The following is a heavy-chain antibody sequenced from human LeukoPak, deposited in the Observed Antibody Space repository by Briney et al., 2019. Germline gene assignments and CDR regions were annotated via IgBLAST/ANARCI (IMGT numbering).Heavy chain of an antibody. Sequence: SETLSLTCTVSGGSISSYYWSWIRQPPGKGLEWIGYIYYSGSTNYNPSLKSRVTISVDTSKNQFSLKLRSVTAADTAVYYCARDPPSSSGYPLGYFDYWGQGTLVTVSS. V-gene: IGHV4-59*01. CDR3: ARDPPSSSGYPLGYFDY. D-gene: IGHD3-22*01. CDR2: IYYSGST. CDR1: GGSISSYY. J-gene: IGHJ4*02.